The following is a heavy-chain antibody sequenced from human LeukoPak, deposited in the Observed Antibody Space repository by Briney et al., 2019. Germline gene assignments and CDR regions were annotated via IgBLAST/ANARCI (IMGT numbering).Heavy chain of an antibody. CDR1: GFSLSDYW. CDR2: MNEDGDDK. Sequence: PGGSLRLSCAASGFSLSDYWMSWVRQAPGKGLEWVANMNEDGDDKNYVDSVKGRFTISKHNAENSLYLQMNSLRAEDTAVYYCARDLEDCSGGSCYSWFDPWGQGTLVTVSS. CDR3: ARDLEDCSGGSCYSWFDP. V-gene: IGHV3-7*01. D-gene: IGHD2-15*01. J-gene: IGHJ5*02.